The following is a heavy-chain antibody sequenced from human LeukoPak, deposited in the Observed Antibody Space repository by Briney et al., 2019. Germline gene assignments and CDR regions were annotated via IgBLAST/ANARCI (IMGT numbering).Heavy chain of an antibody. CDR2: ISGSGGST. D-gene: IGHD3-10*01. V-gene: IGHV3-23*01. CDR1: GFTFSTYT. CDR3: AKDGYGSGSYYPPYYYMDV. Sequence: GGSLRLSCAASGFTFSTYTMNWVRQAPGKGLEWVSAISGSGGSTYYADSVKGRFTISRDNSKNTLYLQMNSLRAEDTAVYYCAKDGYGSGSYYPPYYYMDVWGKGTTVTVSS. J-gene: IGHJ6*03.